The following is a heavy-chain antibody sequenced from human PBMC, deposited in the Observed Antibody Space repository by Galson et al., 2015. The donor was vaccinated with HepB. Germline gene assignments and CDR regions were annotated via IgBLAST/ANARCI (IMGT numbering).Heavy chain of an antibody. CDR3: AKLYYYGSGSYYYFDH. V-gene: IGHV3-7*03. Sequence: SLRLSCAASGFTFSRHAMTWVRQPPGKGLEWVANINPDGSDKNYVDSVRGRFTISRDNAENSLYLQMKSLRAEDMAVYYCAKLYYYGSGSYYYFDHWGQGTLVTVSS. CDR1: GFTFSRHA. J-gene: IGHJ4*02. D-gene: IGHD3-10*01. CDR2: INPDGSDK.